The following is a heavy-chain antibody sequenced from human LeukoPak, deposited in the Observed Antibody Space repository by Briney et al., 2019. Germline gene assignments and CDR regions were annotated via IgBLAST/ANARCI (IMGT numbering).Heavy chain of an antibody. Sequence: PGGSLRLSCAASGFTFSSYAMSWVRQAPGKGLEWVSAISGSGGSTYYADSVKGRFTISRDNSKNTLYLQMNSLRAEDTAVYYCAKAYSYGSTPIGGFDYWGQGTLVTVSS. V-gene: IGHV3-23*01. CDR2: ISGSGGST. J-gene: IGHJ4*02. CDR1: GFTFSSYA. CDR3: AKAYSYGSTPIGGFDY. D-gene: IGHD5-18*01.